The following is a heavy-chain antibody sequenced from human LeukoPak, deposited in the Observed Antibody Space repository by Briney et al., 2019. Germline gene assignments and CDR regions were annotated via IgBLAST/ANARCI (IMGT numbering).Heavy chain of an antibody. V-gene: IGHV4-30-2*01. J-gene: IGHJ5*02. CDR2: IYHSGST. CDR3: ARGLGYCSSTSCGPFDP. CDR1: GGSISSGGYS. D-gene: IGHD2-2*01. Sequence: SETLSLTCAVSGGSISSGGYSWSWIRQPPGKGLEWIEYIYHSGSTYYNPSLKSRVTISVDRSKNQFSLKLSSVTAADTAVYYCARGLGYCSSTSCGPFDPWGQGTLVTVSS.